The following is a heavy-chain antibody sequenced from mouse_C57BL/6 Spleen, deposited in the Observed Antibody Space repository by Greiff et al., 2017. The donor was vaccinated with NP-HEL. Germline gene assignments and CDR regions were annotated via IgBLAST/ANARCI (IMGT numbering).Heavy chain of an antibody. J-gene: IGHJ2*01. Sequence: VKLVESGPGLVQPSQSLSITCTVSGFSFTSYGVHWVRQSPGKGLEWLGVIWSGGSTDYNAAFISRLSISKDNSKSQVFFKMNSLQADDTAIYYCASYYDYGYFDYWGQGTTLTVSS. CDR3: ASYYDYGYFDY. CDR2: IWSGGST. V-gene: IGHV2-2*01. CDR1: GFSFTSYG. D-gene: IGHD2-4*01.